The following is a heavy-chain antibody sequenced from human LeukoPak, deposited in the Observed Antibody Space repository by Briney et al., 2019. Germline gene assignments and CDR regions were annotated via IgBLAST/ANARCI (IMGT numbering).Heavy chain of an antibody. CDR2: VNSDGSST. CDR3: ARGGSPPEALGDTFDI. Sequence: GGSLRLSCVASGFTFSSHWMHWVRRAPGKGLVWVSRVNSDGSSTRYADSVQGRFTISRDNAKNTLYLQMNSLRAGDTAVYYCARGGSPPEALGDTFDIWGQGTMVTVSS. J-gene: IGHJ3*02. V-gene: IGHV3-74*01. CDR1: GFTFSSHW. D-gene: IGHD1-26*01.